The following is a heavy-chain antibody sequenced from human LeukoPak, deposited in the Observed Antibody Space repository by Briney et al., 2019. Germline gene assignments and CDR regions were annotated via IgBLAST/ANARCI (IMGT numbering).Heavy chain of an antibody. V-gene: IGHV1-69*05. CDR1: GGTFSSNS. CDR2: ISPISGTT. J-gene: IGHJ4*02. Sequence: GASVKVSCKASGGTFSSNSITWVRQAPGQGLEWMGGISPISGTTNYAQKFQGRVTITTDEFTSTAYMELSSLRSEDTAVYYCATPPTGTTTTGEYYFEYWGQGTLVTVSS. CDR3: ATPPTGTTTTGEYYFEY. D-gene: IGHD1-1*01.